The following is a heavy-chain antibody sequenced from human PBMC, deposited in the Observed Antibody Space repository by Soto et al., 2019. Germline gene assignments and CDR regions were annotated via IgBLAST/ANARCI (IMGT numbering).Heavy chain of an antibody. CDR1: GYSFAGYW. J-gene: IGHJ4*02. V-gene: IGHV5-10-1*01. CDR2: IDPSDSQT. D-gene: IGHD2-8*02. CDR3: ARQIYDSYTGPNFPYYFDS. Sequence: GESLKISCKGSGYSFAGYWITWVRQKPGKGLEWMGRIDPSDSQTYYSPSFRGHVTISATKSITTVFLQWSSLRASDTDMYYCARQIYDSYTGPNFPYYFDSWWQALPVTGSS.